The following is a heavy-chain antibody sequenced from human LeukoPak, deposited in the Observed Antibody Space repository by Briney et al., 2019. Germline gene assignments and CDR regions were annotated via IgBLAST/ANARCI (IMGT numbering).Heavy chain of an antibody. Sequence: GASVKVSCKASGGTFSSYTISWVRQAPGQGLEWMGRIIPILGIANYAQKFQGRVTITADKSTSTAYMELSSLRSEDTAVYYCARDATVVTRNYYFDYWGQGTLVTVSS. CDR2: IIPILGIA. V-gene: IGHV1-69*04. J-gene: IGHJ4*02. D-gene: IGHD4-23*01. CDR1: GGTFSSYT. CDR3: ARDATVVTRNYYFDY.